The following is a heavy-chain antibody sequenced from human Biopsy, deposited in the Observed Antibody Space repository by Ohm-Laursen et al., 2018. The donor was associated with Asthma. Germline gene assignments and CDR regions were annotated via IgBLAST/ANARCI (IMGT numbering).Heavy chain of an antibody. CDR1: GASIKADDHY. V-gene: IGHV4-30-4*01. D-gene: IGHD1-26*01. J-gene: IGHJ4*02. Sequence: SQTLSLTCTVSGASIKADDHYWSWLRQPPGKGLEWFGFIHYSGSTSYNPSLKGGVTISVDTSKNQFSLQLGSVTAADTAVYYCARQKLVAAEGPFDMWGQGTLVTVSS. CDR3: ARQKLVAAEGPFDM. CDR2: IHYSGST.